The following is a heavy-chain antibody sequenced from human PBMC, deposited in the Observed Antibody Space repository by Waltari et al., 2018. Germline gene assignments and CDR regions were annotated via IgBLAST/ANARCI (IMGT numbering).Heavy chain of an antibody. D-gene: IGHD4-17*01. CDR1: GYTFTSYA. J-gene: IGHJ2*01. V-gene: IGHV1-3*01. CDR2: INAGNGNT. Sequence: QVQLVQSGAEVKKPGASVKVSCKASGYTFTSYAMHWVRQASGQRLEWMGWINAGNGNTKYSQKFQGRVTITRDTSASTAYMELRSLRSEDTAVYYCATTVNPGGWYFDLWGRGTLVTVSS. CDR3: ATTVNPGGWYFDL.